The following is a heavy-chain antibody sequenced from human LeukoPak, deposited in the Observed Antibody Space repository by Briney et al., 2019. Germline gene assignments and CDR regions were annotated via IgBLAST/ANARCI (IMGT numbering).Heavy chain of an antibody. V-gene: IGHV3-30-3*01. CDR2: ISYDGSNK. CDR1: GFTFSSYA. D-gene: IGHD6-6*01. CDR3: AKEGQLVRYYYYYMDV. J-gene: IGHJ6*03. Sequence: GGSLRLSCAASGFTFSSYAMHWVRQAPGKGLEWVAVISYDGSNKYYADSVKGRFTISRDNSKNTLYLQMNSLRAEDTAVYYCAKEGQLVRYYYYYMDVWGKGTTVTVSS.